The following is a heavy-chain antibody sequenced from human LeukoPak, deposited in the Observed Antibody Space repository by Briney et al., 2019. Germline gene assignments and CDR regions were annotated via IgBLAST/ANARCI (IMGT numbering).Heavy chain of an antibody. D-gene: IGHD7-27*01. CDR2: IYYSGST. CDR1: GGSMSSYY. CDR3: ARLGVPDAFDI. J-gene: IGHJ3*02. Sequence: SETLSLTCTVSGGSMSSYYWSWIRQPPGKGLEWIGSIYYSGSTYYNPSLKSRVTISVDTSKNQFSLKLSSVTAADTAVYYCARLGVPDAFDIWGQGTMVTVSS. V-gene: IGHV4-59*04.